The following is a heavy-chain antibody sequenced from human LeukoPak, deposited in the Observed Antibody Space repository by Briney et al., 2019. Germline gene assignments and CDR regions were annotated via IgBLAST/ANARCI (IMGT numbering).Heavy chain of an antibody. CDR2: INPNSGST. CDR1: GYTFTGQY. Sequence: GASVKVSCKASGYTFTGQYMHWVRQAPGQGFEWMGWINPNSGSTNYAQKFQGRVTMTRDTSVSTAYMDLSRLRSDDTAVYYCARDGAYCGGDCHSEIDYWGQGTLVTVSS. CDR3: ARDGAYCGGDCHSEIDY. D-gene: IGHD2-21*02. V-gene: IGHV1-2*02. J-gene: IGHJ4*02.